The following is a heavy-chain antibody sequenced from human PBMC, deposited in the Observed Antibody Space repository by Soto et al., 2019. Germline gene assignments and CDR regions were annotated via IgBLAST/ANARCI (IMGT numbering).Heavy chain of an antibody. J-gene: IGHJ5*02. D-gene: IGHD6-19*01. CDR3: ARDQGIAVATWGYSWFDP. CDR2: ISYDGSNK. CDR1: GFTFSSYA. V-gene: IGHV3-30-3*01. Sequence: GGSLRLSCAASGFTFSSYAMHWVRQAPGKGLEWVAVISYDGSNKYYADSVKGRFTISRDNSKNTLYLQMNSLRAEDTAVYYCARDQGIAVATWGYSWFDPWGQGTLVTVSS.